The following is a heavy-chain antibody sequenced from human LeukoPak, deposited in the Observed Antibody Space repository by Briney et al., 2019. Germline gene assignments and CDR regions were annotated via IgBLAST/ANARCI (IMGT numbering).Heavy chain of an antibody. D-gene: IGHD2-21*01. J-gene: IGHJ4*02. Sequence: PGGPLRLSCAASGFTFSDYSMNGVRQAPGKGLEWVPYISSSSTTIFYADSVKGRFTISRDNAKNSLFLQMNGLRDEDTALYYCARERVIAAAGDGFDSWGQGTLVTVSS. CDR3: ARERVIAAAGDGFDS. CDR1: GFTFSDYS. V-gene: IGHV3-48*02. CDR2: ISSSSTTI.